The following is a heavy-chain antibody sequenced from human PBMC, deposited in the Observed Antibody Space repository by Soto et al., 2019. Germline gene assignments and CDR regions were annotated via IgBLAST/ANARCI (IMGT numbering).Heavy chain of an antibody. CDR3: ARDVSGSYFLPTPYYFDY. CDR2: IKQDGSEK. CDR1: GFTFSSYW. V-gene: IGHV3-7*05. J-gene: IGHJ4*02. Sequence: GGSLRLSCAASGFTFSSYWMSWVRQAPRKGLEWVANIKQDGSEKYYVDSVKGRFTISRDNAKNSLYLQMNSLRAEDTAVYYCARDVSGSYFLPTPYYFDYWGQGTLVTVSS. D-gene: IGHD1-26*01.